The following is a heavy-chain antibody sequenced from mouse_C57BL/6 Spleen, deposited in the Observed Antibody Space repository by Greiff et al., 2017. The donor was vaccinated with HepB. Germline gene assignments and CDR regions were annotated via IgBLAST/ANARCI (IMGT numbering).Heavy chain of an antibody. Sequence: EVKLMESGEGLVKPGGSLKLSCAASGFTFSSYAMSWVRQTPEKRLEWVAYISSGGDYIYYADTVKGRFTISRDNARNTLYLQMSSLKSEDTAMYYCTRGITTVVGPGDYWGQGTTLTVSS. V-gene: IGHV5-9-1*02. CDR2: ISSGGDYI. D-gene: IGHD1-1*01. CDR3: TRGITTVVGPGDY. CDR1: GFTFSSYA. J-gene: IGHJ2*01.